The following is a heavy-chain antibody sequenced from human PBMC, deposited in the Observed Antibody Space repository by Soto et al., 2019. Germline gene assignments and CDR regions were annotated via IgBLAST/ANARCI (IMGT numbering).Heavy chain of an antibody. CDR3: AKGPMNTVTIGFWNHKWFDP. Sequence: EVHLLESGGGLVRPGGSLRLSCAASGLNFSNYAMNWVRQAPGKGLEWVSGISGGGDRTNYADSVKGRFTISRDNSKSTLYLQMNSLRGEDTAIYYCAKGPMNTVTIGFWNHKWFDPWGQGTLVTVSS. D-gene: IGHD4-17*01. CDR1: GLNFSNYA. J-gene: IGHJ5*02. V-gene: IGHV3-23*01. CDR2: ISGGGDRT.